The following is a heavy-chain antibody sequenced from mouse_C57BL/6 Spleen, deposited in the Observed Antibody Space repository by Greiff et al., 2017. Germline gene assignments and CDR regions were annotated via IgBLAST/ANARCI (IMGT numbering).Heavy chain of an antibody. CDR3: ARGVYYDYDGGDFDY. D-gene: IGHD2-4*01. J-gene: IGHJ2*01. CDR1: GYTFTSYW. Sequence: QVQLQQPGAELVKPGASVKLSCKASGYTFTSYWMHWVKQRPGQGLEWIGMIHPNSGSTNYNEKFKSKATLTVDKSSSTAYMQLSSLTSEDSAVYYCARGVYYDYDGGDFDYWGQGTTLTVSS. V-gene: IGHV1-64*01. CDR2: IHPNSGST.